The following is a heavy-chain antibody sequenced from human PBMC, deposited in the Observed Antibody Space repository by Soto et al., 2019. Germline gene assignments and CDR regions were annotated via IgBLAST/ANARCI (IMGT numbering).Heavy chain of an antibody. J-gene: IGHJ6*02. V-gene: IGHV3-33*01. CDR2: IWYDGSNK. CDR3: ARGRIIVARPLSRYYYYGMDV. D-gene: IGHD6-6*01. CDR1: GFTFSSYG. Sequence: QVQLVESGGGVVQPGRSLRLSCAASGFTFSSYGMHWVRQAPGKGLEWVAVIWYDGSNKYYADSVKGRFTISRDNSKNTLYLQMNSLRAEDTAVYYCARGRIIVARPLSRYYYYGMDVWGQGTTVTVSS.